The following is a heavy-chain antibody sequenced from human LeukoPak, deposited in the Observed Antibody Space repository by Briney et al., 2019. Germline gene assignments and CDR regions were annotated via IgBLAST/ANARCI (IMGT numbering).Heavy chain of an antibody. CDR1: GYTFTSYA. V-gene: IGHV1-3*03. CDR2: INAGNGNT. D-gene: IGHD6-13*01. Sequence: ASVKVSCKASGYTFTSYAMHWVRQAPGQRLEWMGWINAGNGNTKYSQEFQGRVTITRDTSASTAYMELSSLRSEDMAVYYCARDLSSSWYLNWFDPWGQGTLVTVSS. J-gene: IGHJ5*02. CDR3: ARDLSSSWYLNWFDP.